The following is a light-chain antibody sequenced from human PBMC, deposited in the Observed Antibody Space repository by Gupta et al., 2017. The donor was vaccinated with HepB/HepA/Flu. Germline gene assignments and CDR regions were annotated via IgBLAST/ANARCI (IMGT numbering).Light chain of an antibody. Sequence: EIVMTHSPATLSLSPGERATLSCRASQSVRSNLDWYQQKPGHAPGLLIHGASTRATGTPARSSGSGSGTELTLTISIRQLEDFAVSYCQHQKYWPRVTFGGGTKVEIK. CDR2: GAS. CDR1: QSVRSN. J-gene: IGKJ4*01. CDR3: QHQKYWPRVT. V-gene: IGKV3-15*01.